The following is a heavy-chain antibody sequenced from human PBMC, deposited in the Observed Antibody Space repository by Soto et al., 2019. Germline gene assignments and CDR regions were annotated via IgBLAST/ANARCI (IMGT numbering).Heavy chain of an antibody. CDR1: GGTFSSFA. Sequence: QVQLVQSGAEVKKPGSSVKVSCKASGGTFSSFAXSWVRQAPGQGLEWMGGIIPIFGTTNYAQKFQGRVTITADESTSTXYMXVTTLXXXXXXXXYCARDRDHTYDYWGQGTLVTVSS. V-gene: IGHV1-69*01. CDR2: IIPIFGTT. J-gene: IGHJ4*02. CDR3: ARDRDHTYDY.